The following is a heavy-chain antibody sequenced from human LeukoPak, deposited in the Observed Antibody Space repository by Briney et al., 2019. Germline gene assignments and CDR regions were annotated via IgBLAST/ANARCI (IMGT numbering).Heavy chain of an antibody. V-gene: IGHV4-38-2*01. Sequence: SETLSLTCAVSGYSISSGYYWGWIRQPPGKVLEYIGIIHHGGSTYYNPSLKSRVTISVDTSKNQFSLKLRSVTAADTAVYYCARQHDSYYYYYIDVWGSGTTVTVSS. CDR1: GYSISSGYY. J-gene: IGHJ6*03. CDR3: ARQHDSYYYYYIDV. CDR2: IHHGGST.